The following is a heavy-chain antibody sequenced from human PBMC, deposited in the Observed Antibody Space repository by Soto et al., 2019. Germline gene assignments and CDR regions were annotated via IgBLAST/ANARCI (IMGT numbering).Heavy chain of an antibody. CDR2: ISYDGSNK. CDR1: GVTFSSYA. D-gene: IGHD4-17*01. J-gene: IGHJ6*02. V-gene: IGHV3-30-3*01. CDR3: ARGLRCLTCLAYYYYYGMDV. Sequence: PXGSLRLSCAAAGVTFSSYAMHWVRQAPGKGLDWVAVISYDGSNKYYADSVKGRFTISRDNSKNTLYLQMNSLRAEDTAVYYCARGLRCLTCLAYYYYYGMDVWGQGPTVTVSS.